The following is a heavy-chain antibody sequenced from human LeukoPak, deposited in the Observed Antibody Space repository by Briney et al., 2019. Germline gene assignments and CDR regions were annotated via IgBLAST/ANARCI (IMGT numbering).Heavy chain of an antibody. CDR3: ARDSDPYYYGSGSYYCSVAY. J-gene: IGHJ4*02. CDR2: IIPIFGTA. Sequence: SVKVSCKASGGTFSSYAISWVRQAPGQGLEWMGRIIPIFGTANYARKFQGRVTITTDESTSTAYMELSSLRSEDTAVYYCARDSDPYYYGSGSYYCSVAYWGQGTLVTVSS. CDR1: GGTFSSYA. D-gene: IGHD3-10*01. V-gene: IGHV1-69*05.